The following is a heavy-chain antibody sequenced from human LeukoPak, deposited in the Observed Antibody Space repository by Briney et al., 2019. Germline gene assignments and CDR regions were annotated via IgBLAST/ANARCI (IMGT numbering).Heavy chain of an antibody. CDR2: IYYSGST. CDR3: ARDGGSSTGGGFDY. Sequence: SETLSLTCTVSGGSISSYYWSWIRQPPGKGLEWIGYIYYSGSTNYNPSLKSRVTISVDTSRNQFSLKLSSVTAADTAVYYCARDGGSSTGGGFDYWGQGTLVTVSS. J-gene: IGHJ4*02. V-gene: IGHV4-59*01. CDR1: GGSISSYY. D-gene: IGHD1-26*01.